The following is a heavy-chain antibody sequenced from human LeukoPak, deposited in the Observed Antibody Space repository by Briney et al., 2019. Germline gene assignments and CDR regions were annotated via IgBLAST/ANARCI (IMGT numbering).Heavy chain of an antibody. CDR3: ARVMTTYSFGPDRLYGMDV. V-gene: IGHV1-18*01. CDR2: ISAYNGNT. D-gene: IGHD2/OR15-2a*01. Sequence: GASVKVSCKASGYTFNSYDISWVRQAPGQGLEWMGWISAYNGNTNYAQKLQGRVTMTTDTSTSTAYMELRSLRSDDTAVYYCARVMTTYSFGPDRLYGMDVWGQGTTVTVSS. CDR1: GYTFNSYD. J-gene: IGHJ6*02.